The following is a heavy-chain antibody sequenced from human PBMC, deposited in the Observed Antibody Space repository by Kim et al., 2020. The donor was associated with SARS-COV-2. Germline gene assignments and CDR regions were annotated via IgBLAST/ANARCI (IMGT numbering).Heavy chain of an antibody. D-gene: IGHD4-17*01. CDR3: ARVMGYGAHPGDY. V-gene: IGHV4-39*07. Sequence: YIPTLKSRVTISVDPSKNQFSLKLSSVTAADTAVYYCARVMGYGAHPGDYWGQGTLVTVSS. J-gene: IGHJ4*02.